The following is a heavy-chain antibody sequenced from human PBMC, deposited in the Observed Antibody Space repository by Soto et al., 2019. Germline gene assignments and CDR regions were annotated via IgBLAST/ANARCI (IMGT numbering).Heavy chain of an antibody. CDR1: GGSFSGYQ. Sequence: QVQLQQWGAGLLKPSETLSLTCAVYGGSFSGYQWSWIRQTPGKGLEWIGEINDSGNINYNQSLRSRVTIVVDTAKKQISLKLSSVTAADTAVYYCARGLILWFGELSRRGGYYYYMDVWGKGTTVTVSS. J-gene: IGHJ6*03. CDR2: INDSGNI. CDR3: ARGLILWFGELSRRGGYYYYMDV. V-gene: IGHV4-34*01. D-gene: IGHD3-10*01.